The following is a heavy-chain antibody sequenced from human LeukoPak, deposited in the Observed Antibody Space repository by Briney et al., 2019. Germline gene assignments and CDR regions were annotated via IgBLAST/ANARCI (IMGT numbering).Heavy chain of an antibody. Sequence: GGSLRLSCAASGLIVSSNYMAWVRQAPGKGLEWVSVIYTGGSTYYADSVKGRFTISRDNSKNTLYLQMNSLRAEDTAVYYCARGYYSNDWFDPWGQGTLVTVSS. CDR3: ARGYYSNDWFDP. V-gene: IGHV3-53*01. CDR1: GLIVSSNY. CDR2: IYTGGST. D-gene: IGHD4-11*01. J-gene: IGHJ5*02.